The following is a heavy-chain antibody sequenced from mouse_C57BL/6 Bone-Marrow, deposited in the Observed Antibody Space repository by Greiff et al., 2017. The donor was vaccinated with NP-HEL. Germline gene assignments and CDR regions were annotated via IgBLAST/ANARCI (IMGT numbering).Heavy chain of an antibody. J-gene: IGHJ2*01. CDR1: GYTFTSYG. CDR3: ARRGYHYFDF. CDR2: IYPRSGYT. Sequence: QVQLKESGAELARPGASVKLSCKASGYTFTSYGISWVKQRTGQGLEWIGEIYPRSGYTYYNEKFKGKATLTADKSSSTAYMVLRSLTSEDSAVYFCARRGYHYFDFWGRGTALTVS. V-gene: IGHV1-81*01.